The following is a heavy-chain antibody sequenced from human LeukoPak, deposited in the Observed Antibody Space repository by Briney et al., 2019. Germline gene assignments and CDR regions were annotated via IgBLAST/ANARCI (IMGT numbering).Heavy chain of an antibody. Sequence: GGSLRLSCAASGFTFSSYGMHWVRQAPGKGLEWVAFIASDGSIKYYADSVKGPFTISRDNSKNILYLQMNSLRAEDTAVYYCAKDPYQTYREYGSARPDYWGQGTPVTGSS. D-gene: IGHD3-10*01. V-gene: IGHV3-30*02. CDR3: AKDPYQTYREYGSARPDY. CDR2: IASDGSIK. J-gene: IGHJ4*02. CDR1: GFTFSSYG.